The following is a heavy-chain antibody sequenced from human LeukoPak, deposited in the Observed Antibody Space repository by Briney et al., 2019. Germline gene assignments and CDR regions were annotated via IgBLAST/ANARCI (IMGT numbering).Heavy chain of an antibody. CDR2: IYYSGGT. CDR3: ARDHLGGDSGYDY. V-gene: IGHV4-59*12. D-gene: IGHD5-12*01. Sequence: SETLSLTCTVSGGSISSYYWSWIRQPPGKGLEWIGYIYYSGGTNYNPSLKSRVTISVDTSKNQFSLKLSSVTAADTAVYYCARDHLGGDSGYDYWGQGTLVTVSS. CDR1: GGSISSYY. J-gene: IGHJ4*02.